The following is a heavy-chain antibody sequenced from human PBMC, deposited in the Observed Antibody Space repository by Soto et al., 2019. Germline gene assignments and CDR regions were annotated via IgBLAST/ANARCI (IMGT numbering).Heavy chain of an antibody. Sequence: QVQLQQSGPGLVKPSQTLSLTCAISGDSVSSNRATWNWIRQSPSRGLEWLGRTYYRSEWYNDXASSVESRITXXPXPXKNHFSMQLNSVTPEDTAVYYCARDLHSSNWHGFDYWGQGTLVTVSS. D-gene: IGHD6-13*01. CDR1: GDSVSSNRAT. V-gene: IGHV6-1*01. CDR2: TYYRSEWYN. CDR3: ARDLHSSNWHGFDY. J-gene: IGHJ4*02.